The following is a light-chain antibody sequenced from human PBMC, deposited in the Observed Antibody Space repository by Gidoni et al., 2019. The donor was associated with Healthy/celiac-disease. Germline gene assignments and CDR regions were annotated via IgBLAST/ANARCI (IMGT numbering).Light chain of an antibody. CDR3: QQYGSSPLT. Sequence: FLTHSPGTLSLSPGERATLSCRASQSVSSSYLAWYQQKPGQAPRLLIYGASSRATGIPDRFSGSGSGTDFTLTISRLEPEDFVVYYCQQYGSSPLTFGGGTKVEIK. CDR2: GAS. CDR1: QSVSSSY. J-gene: IGKJ4*01. V-gene: IGKV3-20*01.